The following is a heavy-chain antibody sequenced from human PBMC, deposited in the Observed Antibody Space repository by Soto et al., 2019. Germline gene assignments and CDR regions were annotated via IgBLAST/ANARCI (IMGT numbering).Heavy chain of an antibody. CDR3: ARLRYYDFWSGYFYDY. CDR1: GGPISSSSYY. J-gene: IGHJ4*02. V-gene: IGHV4-39*01. Sequence: SETLSLTCTVSGGPISSSSYYWGWIRQPPGKGLEWIGSIYYSGSTYYNPSLKSRVTISVDTSKNQFSLKLSSVTAADTAVYYCARLRYYDFWSGYFYDYWGQGTLVTVSS. CDR2: IYYSGST. D-gene: IGHD3-3*01.